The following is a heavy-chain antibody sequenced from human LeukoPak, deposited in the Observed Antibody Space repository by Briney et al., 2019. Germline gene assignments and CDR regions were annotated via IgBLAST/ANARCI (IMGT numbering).Heavy chain of an antibody. CDR3: ARADCGGDCYNYYYYGMDV. V-gene: IGHV4-59*01. CDR2: IYYSGST. D-gene: IGHD2-21*02. J-gene: IGHJ6*02. CDR1: GGSISSYY. Sequence: SETLSLTCTVSGGSISSYYWSWIRQPPGKGLEWIGYIYYSGSTNYNPSLKSRVTISVDTSKNQFSLKLSSVTAADTAVYYCARADCGGDCYNYYYYGMDVWGQGTTVTVSS.